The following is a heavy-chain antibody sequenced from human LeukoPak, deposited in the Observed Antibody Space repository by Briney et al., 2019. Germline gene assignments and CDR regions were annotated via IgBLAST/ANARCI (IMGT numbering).Heavy chain of an antibody. Sequence: GGSLRLSCAASGFTFSSYAMHWVRQAPGTGLEWVAVISYDGSNKYYADSVKGRFTISRDNSKNTLYLQMNSLRAEDTAVYYCARSDTAIGYFDYWGQGTLVTVSS. CDR2: ISYDGSNK. CDR1: GFTFSSYA. CDR3: ARSDTAIGYFDY. V-gene: IGHV3-30-3*01. J-gene: IGHJ4*02. D-gene: IGHD5-18*01.